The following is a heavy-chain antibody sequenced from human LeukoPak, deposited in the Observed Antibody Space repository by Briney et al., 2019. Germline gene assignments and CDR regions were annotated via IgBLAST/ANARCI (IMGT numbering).Heavy chain of an antibody. Sequence: PSETLSLTCAVSGGSISSGGYSWGWIRQPPGKGLEWIGYIYHSGSTYYNPSLKSRVTISVDRSKNQFSLKLSSVTAADTAVYYCARGDEYYDLWSGYYLPSVYYYYCIDVWGKGTTVTVSS. CDR1: GGSISSGGYS. CDR3: ARGDEYYDLWSGYYLPSVYYYYCIDV. V-gene: IGHV4-30-2*01. J-gene: IGHJ6*03. D-gene: IGHD3-3*01. CDR2: IYHSGST.